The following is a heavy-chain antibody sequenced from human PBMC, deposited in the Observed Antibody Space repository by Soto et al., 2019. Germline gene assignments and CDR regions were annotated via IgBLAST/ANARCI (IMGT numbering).Heavy chain of an antibody. CDR1: GFTFSSYA. CDR2: ISGSGGST. CDR3: AKVGDYYGSESYYNVYYYGMDD. Sequence: GGSLRLSCAASGFTFSSYAMSWVRQAPGKGLEWVSAISGSGGSTYYADSVKGRITISRDNSKNTLYLHMNSLRAEDTAVYYCAKVGDYYGSESYYNVYYYGMDDWGQGTTVTVSS. J-gene: IGHJ6*02. V-gene: IGHV3-23*01. D-gene: IGHD3-10*01.